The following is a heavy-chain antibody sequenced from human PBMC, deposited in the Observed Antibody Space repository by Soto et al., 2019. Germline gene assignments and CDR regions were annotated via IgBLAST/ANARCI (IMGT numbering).Heavy chain of an antibody. Sequence: SESLSLTCTVSGGSISSSSYYWGWIRQPPGKGLEWIGSIYYSGSTYYNPSLKSRVTISVDTSKNQFSLKLSSVTAADTAVYYCARTGFFGVVPERYWGQGTLVTVSS. CDR2: IYYSGST. CDR1: GGSISSSSYY. D-gene: IGHD3-3*01. CDR3: ARTGFFGVVPERY. V-gene: IGHV4-39*01. J-gene: IGHJ4*02.